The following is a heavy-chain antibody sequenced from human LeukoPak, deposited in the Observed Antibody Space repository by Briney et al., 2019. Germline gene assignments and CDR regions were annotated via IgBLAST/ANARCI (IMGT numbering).Heavy chain of an antibody. Sequence: SQTLSLTCTVSGGSISSGDYYWSWIRQPPGKGLEWIGYIYYSGSTYYNPSLKSRVTISVDTTKNQFSLKLSSVTAADTAVYYCARDGGGISWFDPWGQGTLVTVSS. CDR3: ARDGGGISWFDP. CDR1: GGSISSGDYY. CDR2: IYYSGST. V-gene: IGHV4-30-4*08. J-gene: IGHJ5*02. D-gene: IGHD2-15*01.